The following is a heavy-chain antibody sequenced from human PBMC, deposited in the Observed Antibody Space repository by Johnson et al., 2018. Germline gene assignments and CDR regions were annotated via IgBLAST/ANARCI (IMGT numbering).Heavy chain of an antibody. CDR1: GYSFTNFA. V-gene: IGHV1-18*01. J-gene: IGHJ6*03. CDR3: AGLYDFWNGSYNYHYFMDV. Sequence: QVQLVQSGAEVKKPGASVKVSCETSGYSFTNFAVSWVRQAPVQGLEWMGWISAYNGNTNYAEKFQDRVMMTTDTPTTTAYMELKTLTSDDTAVYYCAGLYDFWNGSYNYHYFMDVWGKGTTVTVSS. D-gene: IGHD3-3*01. CDR2: ISAYNGNT.